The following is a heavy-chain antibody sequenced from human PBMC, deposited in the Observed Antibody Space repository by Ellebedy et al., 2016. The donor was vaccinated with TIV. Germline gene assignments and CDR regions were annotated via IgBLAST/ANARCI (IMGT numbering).Heavy chain of an antibody. J-gene: IGHJ4*02. Sequence: GESLKISCKGSGYSFTTSWIAWVRQMPGKGLEWVRMIYPGDSDTRYSPSFQGQVTFSADTSLNTAYLHWSSLKPSDTALYYCTRHEDRGYTGQFYFDYWGQGTLVTVSS. CDR1: GYSFTTSW. CDR3: TRHEDRGYTGQFYFDY. D-gene: IGHD5-12*01. V-gene: IGHV5-51*01. CDR2: IYPGDSDT.